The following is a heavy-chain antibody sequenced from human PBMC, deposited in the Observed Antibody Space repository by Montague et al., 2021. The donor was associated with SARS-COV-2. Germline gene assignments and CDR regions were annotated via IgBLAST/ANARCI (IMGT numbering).Heavy chain of an antibody. Sequence: SETLSLTCAVYGGSFSNYYRSWIRQPAGKGLEWIGLIYTSGSTNYNPSLKSRVTMSLDTSKNQFSLKLRSVTAADTAVYYCARGSFGMGAFDIWGQGTMVTVSS. J-gene: IGHJ3*02. V-gene: IGHV4-59*10. CDR2: IYTSGST. CDR3: ARGSFGMGAFDI. D-gene: IGHD1-14*01. CDR1: GGSFSNYY.